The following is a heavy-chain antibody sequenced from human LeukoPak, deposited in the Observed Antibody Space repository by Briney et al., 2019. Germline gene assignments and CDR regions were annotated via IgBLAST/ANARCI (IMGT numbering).Heavy chain of an antibody. CDR1: GFTFDDYA. D-gene: IGHD1-1*01. J-gene: IGHJ3*02. Sequence: GGSLRLSCAASGFTFDDYAMHWVRQAPGEGLEWVSLISGDGGSTYYADSVKGRFTISRDNSKNSLYLQMNSLRTEDTALYYCAEDMEKDDAFDIWGQGTMVTVSS. CDR2: ISGDGGST. V-gene: IGHV3-43*02. CDR3: AEDMEKDDAFDI.